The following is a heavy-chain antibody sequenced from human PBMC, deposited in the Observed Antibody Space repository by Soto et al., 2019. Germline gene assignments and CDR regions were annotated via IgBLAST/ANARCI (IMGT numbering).Heavy chain of an antibody. CDR1: GYTFTSYA. CDR3: ASVRGSGLHNAPDX. V-gene: IGHV1-3*01. D-gene: IGHD6-19*01. Sequence: ASVKVSSKASGYTFTSYAMHWVRQAPGQRLEWMGFINAVNGNTKYSHKFKGRVTITRDTSARTAYMELSSLRSEDTAVYYCASVRGSGLHNAPDXWGQATLVTVSX. J-gene: IGHJ4*02. CDR2: INAVNGNT.